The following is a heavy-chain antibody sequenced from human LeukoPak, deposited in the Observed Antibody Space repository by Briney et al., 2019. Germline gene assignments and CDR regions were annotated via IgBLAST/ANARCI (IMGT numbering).Heavy chain of an antibody. CDR1: GGSFSDYY. CDR3: ARGRIFMVRGVIKNYFDY. CDR2: INHSGST. V-gene: IGHV4-34*01. J-gene: IGHJ4*02. D-gene: IGHD3-10*01. Sequence: KPSETLSLTCGVYGGSFSDYYWSWIRQPPGKGLEWIGEINHSGSTNYNPSLKSRVTISVDTSKNQFSLKLSSVTAADTAVYYCARGRIFMVRGVIKNYFDYWGQGTLVTVSS.